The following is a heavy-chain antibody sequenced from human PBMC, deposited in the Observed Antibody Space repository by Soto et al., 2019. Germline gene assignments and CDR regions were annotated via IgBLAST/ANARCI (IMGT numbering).Heavy chain of an antibody. CDR2: INHSGST. CDR1: GGSFSGYY. CDR3: VTGQVVVVPAVINRFNP. Sequence: SETLSLTCAVYGGSFSGYYWSWIRQPPGKGLEWIGEINHSGSTNYNPSLKSRVTISVDTSKNQFSLKLSYVTAADTAVYYCVTGQVVVVPAVINRFNPWAQGTLVTVSS. V-gene: IGHV4-34*01. D-gene: IGHD2-2*01. J-gene: IGHJ5*02.